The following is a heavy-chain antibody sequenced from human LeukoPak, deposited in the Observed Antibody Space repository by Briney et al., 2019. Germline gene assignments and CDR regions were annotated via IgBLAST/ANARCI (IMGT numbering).Heavy chain of an antibody. CDR3: AKDRHYDSSGYVDY. CDR2: ISYSSSYI. J-gene: IGHJ4*02. Sequence: GGSLRLSCAASGFTFSSYSMNWVRQAPGKGLEWVSSISYSSSYIYYADSVKGRFTISRDNAKNSLYLQMNSLRAEDTALYYCAKDRHYDSSGYVDYWGQGTLVTVSS. D-gene: IGHD3-22*01. CDR1: GFTFSSYS. V-gene: IGHV3-21*04.